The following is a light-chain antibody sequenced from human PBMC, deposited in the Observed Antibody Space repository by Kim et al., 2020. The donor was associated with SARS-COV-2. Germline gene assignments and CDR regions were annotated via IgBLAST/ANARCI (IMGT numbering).Light chain of an antibody. Sequence: EILMTQSPVTLSVSPGERVTLSCRASQKIDNNLAWYQQKPGQAPRLLIYAASIRATDIPDRFSGSGSGTEFTLTISSLQSEDFAVYYCQQYSNWPPLTFGGGTKVDIK. V-gene: IGKV3-15*01. CDR1: QKIDNN. CDR3: QQYSNWPPLT. J-gene: IGKJ4*01. CDR2: AAS.